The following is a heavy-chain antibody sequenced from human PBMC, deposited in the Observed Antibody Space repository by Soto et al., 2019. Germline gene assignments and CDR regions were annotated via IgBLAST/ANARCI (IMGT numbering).Heavy chain of an antibody. V-gene: IGHV4-34*01. J-gene: IGHJ6*03. Sequence: PSETLSLTCAVYGGSFSGYYWSWIRQPPGKGLEWIGEINHSGSTNYNPSLKSRVTISVDTSKNQFSLKLSSVTAADTAVYYCARVTSATIPSGSYYYMEVWGKGTTVTVSS. CDR2: INHSGST. CDR3: ARVTSATIPSGSYYYMEV. D-gene: IGHD5-12*01. CDR1: GGSFSGYY.